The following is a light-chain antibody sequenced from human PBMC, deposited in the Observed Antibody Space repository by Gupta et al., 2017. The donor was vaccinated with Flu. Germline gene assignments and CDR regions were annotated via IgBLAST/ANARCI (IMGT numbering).Light chain of an antibody. CDR2: DDR. V-gene: IGLV3-21*02. CDR1: NIGSES. J-gene: IGLJ3*02. CDR3: QVGDVSDLWV. Sequence: SYVLTQPPSVSVAPGQTARITRGGDNIGSESVHWYQQKPGQAPVLVLFDDRDRPSGIPDRFSGSNSGDTATLTISRVEAGDEADYYCQVGDVSDLWVFGGGTKLTVL.